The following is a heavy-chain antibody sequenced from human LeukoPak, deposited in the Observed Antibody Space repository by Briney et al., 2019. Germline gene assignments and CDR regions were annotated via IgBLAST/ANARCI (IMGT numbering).Heavy chain of an antibody. CDR3: ARSLYYYDSSGYSPFDY. V-gene: IGHV4-4*09. CDR1: GGSISTYY. D-gene: IGHD3-22*01. J-gene: IGHJ4*02. Sequence: PSETLSLTCTVSGGSISTYYWSWIRQPPGKGLEWIGYIYTSGSTNYNPSLKSRVTISVDTSKNQFSLKLSSVTAADTAVYYCARSLYYYDSSGYSPFDYWGQGTLVTVSS. CDR2: IYTSGST.